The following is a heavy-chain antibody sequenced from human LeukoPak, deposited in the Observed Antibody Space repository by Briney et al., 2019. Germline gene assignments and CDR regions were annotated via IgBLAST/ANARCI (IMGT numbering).Heavy chain of an antibody. CDR3: ARGLMSFAETLTDY. CDR2: INPNSGDT. V-gene: IGHV1-2*02. J-gene: IGHJ4*02. D-gene: IGHD3/OR15-3a*01. Sequence: ASVKVSCKASGYILTDYYIHWVRQAPGQGLEWMGWINPNSGDTNYAQKFQGRVTMTRDMSTSTVYMELSSLRSEDTAVYYCARGLMSFAETLTDYWGQGTLVTVSS. CDR1: GYILTDYY.